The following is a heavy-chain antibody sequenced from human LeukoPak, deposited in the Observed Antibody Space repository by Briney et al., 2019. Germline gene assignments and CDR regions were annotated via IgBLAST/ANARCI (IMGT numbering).Heavy chain of an antibody. J-gene: IGHJ6*03. CDR3: ARDPYSGSYGADYYYYMDV. D-gene: IGHD1-26*01. CDR1: GFTFSTYG. Sequence: GGSLRLSCAASGFTFSTYGMSWVRQSPGKGLEWVSSISDSGGSTYYADSVKGRFTISRDNAKSSLYLQINSLRAEDTAVYYCARDPYSGSYGADYYYYMDVWGKGTTVTISS. V-gene: IGHV3-23*01. CDR2: ISDSGGST.